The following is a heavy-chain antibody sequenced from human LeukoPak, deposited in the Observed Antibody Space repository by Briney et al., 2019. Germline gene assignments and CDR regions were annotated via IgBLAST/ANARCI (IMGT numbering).Heavy chain of an antibody. CDR1: GFTFSSYA. D-gene: IGHD5-12*01. CDR3: AKASLRFRLTGYGMDV. J-gene: IGHJ6*02. V-gene: IGHV3-64*01. CDR2: ISSNGGST. Sequence: GGSLRLSCAASGFTFSSYAMHWVRQAPGKGLEYVSAISSNGGSTYYANSVKGRFTISRDNSKNTLFLQMGSLRAEDTAVYYCAKASLRFRLTGYGMDVWGQGTTVTVSS.